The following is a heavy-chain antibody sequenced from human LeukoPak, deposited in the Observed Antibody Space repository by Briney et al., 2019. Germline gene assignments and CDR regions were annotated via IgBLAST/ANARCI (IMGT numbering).Heavy chain of an antibody. CDR3: ASRVQGY. CDR1: GFTFSSYA. Sequence: GGSLRLSCAASGFTFSSYAMHWVRQAPGKGLEYVSAISSNGGSTYYANSVKGRFTISRDNSKNTLYLQMGSLRAEDMAVYYCASRVQGYWGQRTLVTVSS. CDR2: ISSNGGST. V-gene: IGHV3-64*01. J-gene: IGHJ4*02.